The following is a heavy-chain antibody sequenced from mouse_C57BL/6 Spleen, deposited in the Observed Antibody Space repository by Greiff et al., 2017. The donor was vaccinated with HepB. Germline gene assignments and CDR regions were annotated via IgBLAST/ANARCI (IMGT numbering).Heavy chain of an antibody. Sequence: VQLQQSGAELAKPGASVKLSCKASGYTFTSYWMHWVKQRPGQGLEWIGNINPSNGGTNYNEKFKSKATLTVDKSSSTAYMQLSSLTSEDSAVYYCARRPPLLPYAMDYWGQGTSVTVSS. J-gene: IGHJ4*01. V-gene: IGHV1-53*01. CDR1: GYTFTSYW. D-gene: IGHD1-2*01. CDR2: INPSNGGT. CDR3: ARRPPLLPYAMDY.